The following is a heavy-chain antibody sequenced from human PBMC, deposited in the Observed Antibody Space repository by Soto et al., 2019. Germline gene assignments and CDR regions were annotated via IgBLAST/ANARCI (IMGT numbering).Heavy chain of an antibody. D-gene: IGHD2-21*02. CDR1: GLSLRTTGVG. J-gene: IGHJ6*02. CDR3: VQGRCGGDSLEIYSSHAYNGLDV. CDR2: LYWDDDK. Sequence: QVTLKESGPTLVKPTQTLTLTCTVSGLSLRTTGVGVGWVRQPPGKALEWLALLYWDDDKRYSPSLRSRLTNAKYISENQVVLTMTNVDTVDTATYYCVQGRCGGDSLEIYSSHAYNGLDVWGQGTTVTVSS. V-gene: IGHV2-5*02.